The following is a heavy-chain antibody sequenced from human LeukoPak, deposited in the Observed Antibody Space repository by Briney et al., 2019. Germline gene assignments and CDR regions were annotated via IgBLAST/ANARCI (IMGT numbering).Heavy chain of an antibody. CDR3: ARGLYYYDSSGYYVD. D-gene: IGHD3-22*01. CDR2: INHSGST. Sequence: SETLSLTCTVSGGSISSYYWSWIRQPPGKGLEWIGEINHSGSTNYNPSLKSRVTISVDTSKNQFSLKLSSVTAADTAVYYCARGLYYYDSSGYYVDWGQGTLVTVSS. CDR1: GGSISSYY. J-gene: IGHJ4*02. V-gene: IGHV4-34*01.